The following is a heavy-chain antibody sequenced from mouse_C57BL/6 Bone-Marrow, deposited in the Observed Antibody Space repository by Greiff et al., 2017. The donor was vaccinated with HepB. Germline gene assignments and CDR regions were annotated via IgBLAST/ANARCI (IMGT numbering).Heavy chain of an antibody. CDR1: GYAFSSSW. D-gene: IGHD1-1*01. V-gene: IGHV1-82*01. J-gene: IGHJ2*01. CDR3: ARHGSSDYFDY. Sequence: VQLQQSGPELVKPGASVKISCKASGYAFSSSWMNWVKQRPGKGLEGIGRIYPGDGDTNYNGKFKGKATLTADKSSSTAYMQLSSLTSEDSAVYFCARHGSSDYFDYWGQGTTLTVSS. CDR2: IYPGDGDT.